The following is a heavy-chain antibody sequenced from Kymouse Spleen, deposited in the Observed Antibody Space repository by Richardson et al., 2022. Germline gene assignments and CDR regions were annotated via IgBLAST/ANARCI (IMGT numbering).Heavy chain of an antibody. CDR1: GGSFSGYY. D-gene: IGHD3-10*01. CDR2: INHSGST. CDR3: ARGRITMVRGVPLDGMDV. V-gene: IGHV4-34*01. Sequence: QVQLQQWGAGLLKPSETLSLTCAVYGGSFSGYYWSWIRQPPGKGLEWIGEINHSGSTNYNPSLKSRVTISVDTSKNQFSLKLSSVTAADTAVYYCARGRITMVRGVPLDGMDVWGQGTTVTVSS. J-gene: IGHJ6*02.